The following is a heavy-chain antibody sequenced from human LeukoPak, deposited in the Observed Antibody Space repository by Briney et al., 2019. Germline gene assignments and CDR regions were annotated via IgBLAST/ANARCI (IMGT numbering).Heavy chain of an antibody. Sequence: GGSLRLSCAASGFTFSSYDMNWVRQAPGKGLEWVSYITSSSTVYYADSVKGRFTISRDNAKNSLYLQMNSLRAEDTAVYYCARDKGVWGADPLGLGYWGQGTLVTVSS. V-gene: IGHV3-48*04. CDR2: ITSSSTV. CDR3: ARDKGVWGADPLGLGY. J-gene: IGHJ4*02. CDR1: GFTFSSYD. D-gene: IGHD3-16*01.